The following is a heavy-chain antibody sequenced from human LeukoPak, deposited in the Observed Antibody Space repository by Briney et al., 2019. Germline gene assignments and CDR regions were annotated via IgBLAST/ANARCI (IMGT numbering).Heavy chain of an antibody. CDR1: GFTFSSYG. CDR3: AKDGQPLHYYDSSGYLGYFDY. D-gene: IGHD3-22*01. Sequence: GGSLRLSCAASGFTFSSYGMHWVRQAPGKGLEWVAVISYDGSNKYYADSVKGRFTISRDNSKNTLYLQMNSLRAEDTAAYYYAKDGQPLHYYDSSGYLGYFDYWGQGTLVTVSS. CDR2: ISYDGSNK. J-gene: IGHJ4*02. V-gene: IGHV3-30*18.